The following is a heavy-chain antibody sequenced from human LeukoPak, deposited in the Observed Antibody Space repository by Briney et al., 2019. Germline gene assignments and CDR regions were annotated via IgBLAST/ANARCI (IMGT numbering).Heavy chain of an antibody. CDR2: INPNSGGT. D-gene: IGHD5-24*01. J-gene: IGHJ4*02. Sequence: ASVKVSCKASGYTFTDYHMHWVRQAPGQGLEWMGWINPNSGGTNYAQKFQGRVSMTRDTSTSTAHMELSRLRSDDTAVHYCVTVYNFGDYWGQGTLVTVSS. CDR3: VTVYNFGDY. CDR1: GYTFTDYH. V-gene: IGHV1-2*02.